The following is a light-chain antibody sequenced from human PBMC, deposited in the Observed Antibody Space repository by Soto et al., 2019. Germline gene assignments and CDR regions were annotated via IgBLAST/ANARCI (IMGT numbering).Light chain of an antibody. CDR1: QSVRSTY. CDR2: DAS. Sequence: EIVLTQSPGTLSLSPGERATLSCRASQSVRSTYLAWYQQKPGQAPRLLIYDASSRATDIPDRFSGSGSGTDFTLTISSLEPEDFAVYYCQHYGNSLWTFGQGTKVDI. V-gene: IGKV3-20*01. J-gene: IGKJ1*01. CDR3: QHYGNSLWT.